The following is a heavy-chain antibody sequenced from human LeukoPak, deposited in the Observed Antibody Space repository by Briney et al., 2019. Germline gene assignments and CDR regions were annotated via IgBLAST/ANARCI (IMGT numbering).Heavy chain of an antibody. V-gene: IGHV1-18*01. Sequence: ASVKVSCKASGYSFTSYGISWVREAPGRGLEWVGYISAYDGETRYAQKFQGRVTLTTDTSTGTAYMEMRRLRSDDTAVYYCARGGKNYFDFWGQGTLVTVSS. CDR3: ARGGKNYFDF. D-gene: IGHD1-26*01. CDR1: GYSFTSYG. CDR2: ISAYDGET. J-gene: IGHJ4*02.